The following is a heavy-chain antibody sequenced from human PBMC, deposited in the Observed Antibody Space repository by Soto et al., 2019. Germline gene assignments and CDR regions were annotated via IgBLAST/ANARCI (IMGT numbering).Heavy chain of an antibody. J-gene: IGHJ4*02. CDR1: GYTFTSYG. CDR3: ARGIAARPGGLALGNFDY. CDR2: ISAYNVNT. V-gene: IGHV1-18*01. Sequence: QVQLVQSGAEVKKPGASVKVSCKASGYTFTSYGISWVRQAPGQGLEWMGWISAYNVNTNYAQKLQGRVIMTTDTSASTAYMELRSLRSDDTAVYYCARGIAARPGGLALGNFDYWGQGTLVTGSS. D-gene: IGHD6-6*01.